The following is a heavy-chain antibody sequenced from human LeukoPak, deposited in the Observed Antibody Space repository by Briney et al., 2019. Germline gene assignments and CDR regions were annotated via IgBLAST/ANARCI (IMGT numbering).Heavy chain of an antibody. Sequence: TGGSLRLSCAASGFTFDDYAMHWVRQAPGKGLEWVSGISWNSGSIGYADSVKGRFTISRDNAKNSLFLQMNSLRAEDTAVYYCARGWGGNSWFDPWGQGTLVTVSS. CDR2: ISWNSGSI. CDR3: ARGWGGNSWFDP. J-gene: IGHJ5*02. D-gene: IGHD4-23*01. V-gene: IGHV3-9*01. CDR1: GFTFDDYA.